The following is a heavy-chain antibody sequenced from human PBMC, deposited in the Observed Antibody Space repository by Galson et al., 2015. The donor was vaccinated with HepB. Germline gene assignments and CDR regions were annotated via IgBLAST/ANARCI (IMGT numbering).Heavy chain of an antibody. D-gene: IGHD5-18*01. CDR3: ARDRDTAMDRSTGYFDY. CDR2: ISYDGSNK. Sequence: SLRLSCAASGFTFSHYGMHWVRQAPGKGLEWAAVISYDGSNKHYADSVKGRFTIFRDKSKSTLYLQMNSLRIEDTSVYYCARDRDTAMDRSTGYFDYWGQGTLVTVSS. J-gene: IGHJ4*02. V-gene: IGHV3-30*03. CDR1: GFTFSHYG.